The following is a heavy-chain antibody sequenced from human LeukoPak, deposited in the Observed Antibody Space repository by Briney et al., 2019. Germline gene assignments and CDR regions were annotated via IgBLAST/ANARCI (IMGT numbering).Heavy chain of an antibody. CDR1: GFTFSSYS. CDR2: INSNSSYI. J-gene: IGHJ6*03. CDR3: ARDRTTRPYYYYYYMDV. V-gene: IGHV3-21*01. Sequence: PGGSLRLSCAASGFTFSSYSMNWVRQAPGKGLEWVSSINSNSSYIYYADSVKGRFTISRDNAKNSLYLQLNSLRAEDTAVYYCARDRTTRPYYYYYYMDVWGKGTTVTVSS. D-gene: IGHD2/OR15-2a*01.